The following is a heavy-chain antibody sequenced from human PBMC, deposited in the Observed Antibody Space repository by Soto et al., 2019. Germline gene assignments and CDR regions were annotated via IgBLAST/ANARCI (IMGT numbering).Heavy chain of an antibody. V-gene: IGHV3-30*18. D-gene: IGHD2-21*01. CDR3: VKDRRTEAYGMEV. J-gene: IGHJ6*02. CDR1: GFTFSSHG. CDR2: ISYDGTNK. Sequence: QVQLVESGGGVVQPGRSLRLSCAASGFTFSSHGLHWVRQAPIRGLEWVAVISYDGTNKQYGDSVKGRFTISRDNSQNTLYLQMNSLRAEDTAVYYCVKDRRTEAYGMEVWGQGTTVTVSS.